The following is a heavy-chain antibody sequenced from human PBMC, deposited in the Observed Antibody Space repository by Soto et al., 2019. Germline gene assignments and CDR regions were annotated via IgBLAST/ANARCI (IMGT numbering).Heavy chain of an antibody. J-gene: IGHJ3*02. CDR2: ISWNSGSI. CDR3: AKDTSDVASDAFDI. V-gene: IGHV3-9*01. CDR1: GFTFDDYA. Sequence: SLRLSCAASGFTFDDYAMHWVRQAPGKGLEWVSGISWNSGSIGYADSVKGRFTISRDNAKNSLYLQMNSLRAEDTALYYCAKDTSDVASDAFDIWGQGTMVTVSS. D-gene: IGHD5-12*01.